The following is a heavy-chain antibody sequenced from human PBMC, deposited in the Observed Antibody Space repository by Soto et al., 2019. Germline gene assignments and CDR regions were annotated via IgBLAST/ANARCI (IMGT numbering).Heavy chain of an antibody. D-gene: IGHD5-18*01. CDR2: IYWDDDK. V-gene: IGHV2-5*02. J-gene: IGHJ4*02. CDR3: AHRVAAMVRVEASYFDY. Sequence: QITLKESGPTLVKPTQTLTLTCTFSGFSLSTSGVGVGWIRQPPGKALEWLALIYWDDDKRYSPSLKSRLTITKDTSKNQVVLTMTNMDPVDTATYYCAHRVAAMVRVEASYFDYWGQGTLVTVSS. CDR1: GFSLSTSGVG.